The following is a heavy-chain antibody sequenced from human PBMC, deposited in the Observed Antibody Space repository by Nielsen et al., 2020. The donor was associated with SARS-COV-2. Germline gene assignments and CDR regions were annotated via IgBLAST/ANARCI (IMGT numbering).Heavy chain of an antibody. CDR2: ISYDENNI. CDR3: ARNPMVRGVIPHSYYGMDV. Sequence: VRQAPGKGLEWVAVISYDENNIHYADSVKGRFTISRDNAKNSLYLQMNSLRAEDTAVYYCARNPMVRGVIPHSYYGMDVWGQGTTVTVSS. D-gene: IGHD3-10*01. V-gene: IGHV3-33*05. J-gene: IGHJ6*02.